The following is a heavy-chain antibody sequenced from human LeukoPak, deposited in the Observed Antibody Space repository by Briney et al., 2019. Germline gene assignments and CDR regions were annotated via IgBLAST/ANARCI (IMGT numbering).Heavy chain of an antibody. CDR3: AKDRGEWLRITSNDIDY. J-gene: IGHJ4*02. V-gene: IGHV3-30*18. CDR2: ISYDGSNK. CDR1: GFTFSSYG. D-gene: IGHD5-12*01. Sequence: GGSLRLSCAASGFTFSSYGMHWVRQAPGKGLEWVAVISYDGSNKYYADSVKGRFTISRDNSKNTLYLQMNSLRAEDTAVYYCAKDRGEWLRITSNDIDYWGQGTLVTVSS.